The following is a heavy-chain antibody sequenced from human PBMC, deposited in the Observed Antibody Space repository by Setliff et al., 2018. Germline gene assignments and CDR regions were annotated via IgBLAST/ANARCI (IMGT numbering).Heavy chain of an antibody. CDR1: GGSFSDYY. CDR3: ARANKKLDYYYYYYMDV. J-gene: IGHJ6*03. CDR2: INHSGST. V-gene: IGHV4-34*01. Sequence: SETLSLTCTVYGGSFSDYYWGWIRQPPGKGLEWIAEINHSGSTNYNPSLKSRVTISVDTSRNQFSLKLSSVTVADTAVYYCARANKKLDYYYYYYMDVWGTGTTVTVSS. D-gene: IGHD1-1*01.